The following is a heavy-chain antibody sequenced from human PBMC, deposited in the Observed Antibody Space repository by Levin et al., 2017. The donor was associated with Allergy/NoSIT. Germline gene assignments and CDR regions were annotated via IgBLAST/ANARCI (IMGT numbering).Heavy chain of an antibody. CDR2: INPSGGST. Sequence: ASVKVSCKASGYTFTSYYMHWVRQAPGQGLEWMGIINPSGGSTSYAQKFQGRVTMTRDTSTSTVYMELSSLRSEDTAVYYCARDGELRFLEWLTILDVGGGMDVWGQGTTVTVSS. V-gene: IGHV1-46*01. CDR3: ARDGELRFLEWLTILDVGGGMDV. J-gene: IGHJ6*02. CDR1: GYTFTSYY. D-gene: IGHD3-3*01.